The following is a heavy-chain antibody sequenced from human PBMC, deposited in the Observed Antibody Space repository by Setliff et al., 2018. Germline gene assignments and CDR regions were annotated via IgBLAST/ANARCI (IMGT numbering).Heavy chain of an antibody. D-gene: IGHD7-27*01. J-gene: IGHJ6*03. CDR3: ARGLGSYYYYYMDV. V-gene: IGHV1-69*06. CDR2: IIPIFGTA. CDR1: GGTFSSYD. Sequence: SVKVSCKASGGTFSSYDISWVRQAPGQGLEWMGRIIPIFGTANYAQKFQGRVTITADKSTSTAYMELSSLRSEDTAVYYCARGLGSYYYYYMDVWGKGTTVTVSS.